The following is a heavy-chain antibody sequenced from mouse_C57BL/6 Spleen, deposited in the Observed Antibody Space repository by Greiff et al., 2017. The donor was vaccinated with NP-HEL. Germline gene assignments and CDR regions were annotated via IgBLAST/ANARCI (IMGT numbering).Heavy chain of an antibody. J-gene: IGHJ2*01. CDR2: ISDGGSYT. CDR3: ARHYYSNYFDY. V-gene: IGHV5-4*01. Sequence: EVQGVESGGGLVKPGGSLKLSCAASGFTFSSYAMSWVRQTPEKRLEWVATISDGGSYTYYPDNVKGRFTISRDNAKNNLYLQMSHLKSEDTAMYYCARHYYSNYFDYWGQGTTLTVSS. D-gene: IGHD2-12*01. CDR1: GFTFSSYA.